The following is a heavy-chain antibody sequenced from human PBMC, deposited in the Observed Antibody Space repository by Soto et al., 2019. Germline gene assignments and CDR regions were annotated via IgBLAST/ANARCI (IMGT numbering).Heavy chain of an antibody. CDR3: VSQRTTVLTQAYFDY. V-gene: IGHV4-39*01. CDR2: VYYRGRS. D-gene: IGHD4-17*01. J-gene: IGHJ4*02. CDR1: GGSVINSSYY. Sequence: SETLSLTCTVSGGSVINSSYYWGWIRQSPGKGLEWIGSVYYRGRSYSKSSVKSRVTISVDTSKNQFSLNFNSVTASDTALYYCVSQRTTVLTQAYFDYWGPGALVT.